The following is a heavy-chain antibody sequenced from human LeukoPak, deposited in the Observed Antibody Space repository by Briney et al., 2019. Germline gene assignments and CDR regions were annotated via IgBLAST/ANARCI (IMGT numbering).Heavy chain of an antibody. Sequence: GGSLRLSSAASGFTFSNYAMHWVRQAPGKGLEWAALMSYDGSNKFYADSVKGRFTISRDNSKSTLYLQMNSLKAEDTAVYYCARGGVTTMTLRDLWLDYWGQGTLVTVSS. CDR3: ARGGVTTMTLRDLWLDY. D-gene: IGHD4-17*01. CDR1: GFTFSNYA. CDR2: MSYDGSNK. V-gene: IGHV3-30-3*01. J-gene: IGHJ4*02.